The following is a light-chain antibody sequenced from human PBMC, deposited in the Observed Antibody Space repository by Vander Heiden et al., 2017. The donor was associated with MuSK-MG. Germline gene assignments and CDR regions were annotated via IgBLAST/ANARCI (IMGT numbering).Light chain of an antibody. Sequence: DTVLTQCTDTLAVSLGRRATINNKSNQVLLCSYNNMNYLVWYQKKAGQAPKLLICAASRREGGVADRFSGGGWGKDFTLTSSSLQDEDVVLYCGHHYYTTPDFGRGTKVYI. V-gene: IGKV4-1*01. CDR3: HHYYTTPD. CDR1: QVLLCSYNNMNY. J-gene: IGKJ3*01. CDR2: AAS.